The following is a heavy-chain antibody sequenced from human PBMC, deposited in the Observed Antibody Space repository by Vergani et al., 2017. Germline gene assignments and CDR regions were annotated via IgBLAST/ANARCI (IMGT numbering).Heavy chain of an antibody. CDR3: ARMDDTKTWFGESEPFDP. D-gene: IGHD3-10*01. V-gene: IGHV4-31*11. CDR2: IYYSGST. CDR1: GDSVSSGKW. J-gene: IGHJ5*02. Sequence: QVQLQESGPGLVKPPGTLSLTCAVFGDSVSSGKWWSWIRQHPGKGLEWIGYIYYSGSTYYNPSLKSRVTISVDTSKNQFSLKLSSVTAADTAVYYCARMDDTKTWFGESEPFDPWGQGTLVTVSS.